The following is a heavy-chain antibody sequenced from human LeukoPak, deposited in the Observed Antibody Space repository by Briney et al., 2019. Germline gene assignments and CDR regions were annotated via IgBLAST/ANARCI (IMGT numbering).Heavy chain of an antibody. V-gene: IGHV3-7*01. J-gene: IGHJ3*02. CDR1: GFTFSSYW. Sequence: GGSLRLSCAASGFTFSSYWMSWVRQAPGKGLEWVANIKQDGSEKYYVDSAKGRFTISRDNAKNSLYLQMNSLRAEDTAVYYCARDPYSYGSGAFDIWGQGTMVTVSS. D-gene: IGHD5-18*01. CDR2: IKQDGSEK. CDR3: ARDPYSYGSGAFDI.